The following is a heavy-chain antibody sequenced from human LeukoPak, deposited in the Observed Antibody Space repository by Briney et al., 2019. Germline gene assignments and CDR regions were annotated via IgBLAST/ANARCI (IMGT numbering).Heavy chain of an antibody. CDR3: ARGTVAVASAFDY. V-gene: IGHV4-59*01. CDR2: IYYSGST. Sequence: SETLSLTCTVSGGSISSYYWSWIRQPPGKGLEWIGYIYYSGSTNYNPSLKSRVTISEDTSKNRFSLKLSSVTAADTAVYYCARGTVAVASAFDYWGQGTLVTVSS. J-gene: IGHJ4*02. CDR1: GGSISSYY. D-gene: IGHD6-19*01.